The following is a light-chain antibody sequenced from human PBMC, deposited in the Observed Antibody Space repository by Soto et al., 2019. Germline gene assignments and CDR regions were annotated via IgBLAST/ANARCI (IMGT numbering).Light chain of an antibody. CDR1: SSDVGDYKY. V-gene: IGLV2-14*01. CDR2: QVT. Sequence: QSVLTQPASVSASPGQSITISCTGTSSDVGDYKYVSWYQQQPGKAPKLMIYQVTNRPSGVSNRFSGSRSGNTASLTISGLQAEDEADYYCSSYTDSSNYVFGTGTKVTVL. J-gene: IGLJ1*01. CDR3: SSYTDSSNYV.